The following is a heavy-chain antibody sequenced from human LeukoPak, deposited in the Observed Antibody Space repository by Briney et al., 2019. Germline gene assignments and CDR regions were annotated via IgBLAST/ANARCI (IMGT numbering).Heavy chain of an antibody. D-gene: IGHD2-2*01. CDR3: ASYCSSTSCYGYAFDI. CDR2: MNPNSDNT. V-gene: IGHV1-8*03. J-gene: IGHJ3*02. Sequence: ASVKVSCKASGYTFTSHDINWVRQATGQGLEWMGWMNPNSDNTGYAQKFKGRVTITRNTSISTAYMELSSLRSEDTAVYYCASYCSSTSCYGYAFDIWGQGTMVTVSS. CDR1: GYTFTSHD.